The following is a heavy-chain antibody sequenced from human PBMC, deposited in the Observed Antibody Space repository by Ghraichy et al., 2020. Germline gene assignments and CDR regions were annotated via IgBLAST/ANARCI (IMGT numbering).Heavy chain of an antibody. V-gene: IGHV4-59*01. J-gene: IGHJ3*02. CDR3: AGLNDDCGTDCYPTNAFDI. D-gene: IGHD2-21*02. CDR2: IYYSGST. CDR1: GGSISSYY. Sequence: SETLSLTCTVSGGSISSYYWSWIRQPPGKGLEWIGYIYYSGSTNYIPSLKSRITMSVDTSKNQFSLRLSSVTAADTAIYFCAGLNDDCGTDCYPTNAFDIWGQGTMFTVSS.